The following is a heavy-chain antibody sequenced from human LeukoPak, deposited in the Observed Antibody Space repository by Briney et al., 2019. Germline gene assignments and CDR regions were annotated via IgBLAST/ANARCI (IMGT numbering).Heavy chain of an antibody. J-gene: IGHJ5*02. CDR1: GGSISSGGYS. CDR3: ARGRGVATNRWFDP. V-gene: IGHV4-61*08. Sequence: KTSETLSLTCAVSGGSISSGGYSWSWIRQPPGKGLEWIGYIYYSGSTNYNPSLKSRVTISVDTSKNQFSLKLSSVTAADTAVYYCARGRGVATNRWFDPWGQGTLVTVSS. D-gene: IGHD5-12*01. CDR2: IYYSGST.